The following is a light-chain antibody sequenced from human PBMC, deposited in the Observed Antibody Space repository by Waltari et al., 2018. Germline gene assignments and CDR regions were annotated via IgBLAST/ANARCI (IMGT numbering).Light chain of an antibody. CDR1: TSNIGYNY. V-gene: IGLV1-47*01. CDR3: AAWDDSLSGWV. CDR2: QTN. Sequence: QSVLTQPPSASGTPGQRIIISCSGSTSNIGYNYVFWYQQLPGTAPNVLIYQTNQRPSGVPARFSGSKSGTSAPLAISGLRSEDEADYSCAAWDDSLSGWVFGGGTKLTVL. J-gene: IGLJ3*02.